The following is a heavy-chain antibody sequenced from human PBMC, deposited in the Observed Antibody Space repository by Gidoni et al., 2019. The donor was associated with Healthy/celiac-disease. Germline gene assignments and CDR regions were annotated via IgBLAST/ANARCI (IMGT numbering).Heavy chain of an antibody. D-gene: IGHD6-19*01. V-gene: IGHV1-69*04. CDR1: GGNFSSYA. J-gene: IGHJ3*02. CDR2: ITPSLGIA. CDR3: ARNRGSGWYDACDI. Sequence: QVQLRQSGAEVKKPGYSVKVSCKASGGNFSSYAISWGRPAPGQGLEWMGRITPSLGIANYAQKCQGRVTITAYKSTSTAYMELSSLRSEDTAVYYCARNRGSGWYDACDIWGQGTMVTVSA.